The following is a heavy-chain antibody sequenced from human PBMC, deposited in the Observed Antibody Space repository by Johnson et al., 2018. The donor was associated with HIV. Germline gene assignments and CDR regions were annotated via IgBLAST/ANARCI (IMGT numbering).Heavy chain of an antibody. CDR2: ISGSGYST. CDR1: GVTFSDYY. J-gene: IGHJ3*02. CDR3: TTGIAVPDAFDI. Sequence: VQLVESGGGLIQPGGSLRLSCAASGVTFSDYYMNWIRQAPGKGLEWVSTISGSGYSTYYADSVKGRCTISRDNSKNTLYLQMNSLKTEDTAVYYCTTGIAVPDAFDIWGQGTMVTVSS. D-gene: IGHD6-19*01. V-gene: IGHV3-23*04.